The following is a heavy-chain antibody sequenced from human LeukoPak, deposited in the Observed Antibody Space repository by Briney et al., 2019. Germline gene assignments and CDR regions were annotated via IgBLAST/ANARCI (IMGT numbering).Heavy chain of an antibody. V-gene: IGHV3-74*01. Sequence: PGGSPRLSCAASGFTFSSYWMHWVRQAPGKGLVWVSRIKSDGSSTSYADYVKGRFTISRDNDKNTLYMQMNSLRAEDTAVYYCARDISLYCSGGSCYSDYFDYWGQGTLVTVSS. D-gene: IGHD2-15*01. J-gene: IGHJ4*02. CDR1: GFTFSSYW. CDR3: ARDISLYCSGGSCYSDYFDY. CDR2: IKSDGSST.